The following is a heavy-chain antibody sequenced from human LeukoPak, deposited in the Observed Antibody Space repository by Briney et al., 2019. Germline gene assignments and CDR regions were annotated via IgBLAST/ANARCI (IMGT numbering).Heavy chain of an antibody. CDR1: GGSFRGYY. D-gene: IGHD6-13*01. CDR3: ARGKMYSSSWYNY. V-gene: IGHV4-34*01. J-gene: IGHJ4*02. CDR2: INHSGST. Sequence: SETLSLTCAVYGGSFRGYYWSWIRQPPGKGLEWIGEINHSGSTNYNPSLKSRVAISVDTSKNQFSLKLSSVTAADTAVYYCARGKMYSSSWYNYWGQGTLVTVSS.